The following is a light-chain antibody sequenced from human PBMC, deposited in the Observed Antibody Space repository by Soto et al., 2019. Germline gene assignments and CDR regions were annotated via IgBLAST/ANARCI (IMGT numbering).Light chain of an antibody. V-gene: IGKV1-6*01. J-gene: IGKJ1*01. CDR2: AAS. CDR3: LQDFNYPWT. Sequence: AIPMTQSPSSLSASVGDRVTITCRASQDIRNDLGWYQQKPGKTPKLLIFAASSLQSGVPSRFGGSGSGTDFTLTISSLQPEDFATYYCLQDFNYPWTFGQGTKVEIE. CDR1: QDIRND.